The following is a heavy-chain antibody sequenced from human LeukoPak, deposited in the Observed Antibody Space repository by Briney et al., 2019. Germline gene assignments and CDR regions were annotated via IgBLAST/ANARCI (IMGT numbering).Heavy chain of an antibody. Sequence: GASVKVSCEASGYTFTDYYMHWVRQAPGQGLEWMGRINPNSGGANYAQQFQGRVTMTRDTSITTAYMEVVRLTSDDTAVYYCARGSGYGDSPGLDWGQGTLVTVSS. V-gene: IGHV1-2*06. J-gene: IGHJ4*02. CDR2: INPNSGGA. D-gene: IGHD4-17*01. CDR1: GYTFTDYY. CDR3: ARGSGYGDSPGLD.